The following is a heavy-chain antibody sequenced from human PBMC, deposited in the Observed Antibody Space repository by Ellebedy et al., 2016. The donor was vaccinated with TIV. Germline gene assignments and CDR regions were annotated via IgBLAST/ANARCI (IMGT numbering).Heavy chain of an antibody. CDR3: ARGSPRRDGYNPNWFDP. V-gene: IGHV1-8*01. J-gene: IGHJ5*02. Sequence: ASVKVSCXASGYTFTSYDINWVRQATGQGLEWMGWMNPNSGNTGYAQKFQGRVTMTRNTSITTAYMELSSLRSEDTAVYYCARGSPRRDGYNPNWFDPWGQGTLVTVSS. D-gene: IGHD5-24*01. CDR1: GYTFTSYD. CDR2: MNPNSGNT.